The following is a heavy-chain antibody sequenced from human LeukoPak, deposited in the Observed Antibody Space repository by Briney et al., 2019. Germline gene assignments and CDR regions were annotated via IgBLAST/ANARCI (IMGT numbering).Heavy chain of an antibody. CDR3: ARGGYSSSWYHFDY. CDR1: GFTVSSNY. Sequence: PGGSLRLPCAASGFTVSSNYMSWVRQAPGKGLEWVSVIYSGGTTNYADSVKGRFTISRDNSENTLFLQMNSLRAEDTAVYYCARGGYSSSWYHFDYWGQGTLVTVSS. CDR2: IYSGGTT. D-gene: IGHD6-13*01. V-gene: IGHV3-53*01. J-gene: IGHJ4*02.